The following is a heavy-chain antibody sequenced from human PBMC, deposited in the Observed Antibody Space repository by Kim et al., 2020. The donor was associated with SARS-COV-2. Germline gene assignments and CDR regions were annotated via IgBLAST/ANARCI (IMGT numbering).Heavy chain of an antibody. J-gene: IGHJ4*02. CDR2: IYHSGST. CDR1: GYSISSGYY. D-gene: IGHD3-10*01. CDR3: ARVTSYGSGSYYEGYFDY. V-gene: IGHV4-38-2*02. Sequence: SETLSLTCTVSGYSISSGYYWGWIRQPPGKGLEWIGSIYHSGSTYYNPSLKSRVTISVDTSKNQFSLKLSSVTAADTAVYYCARVTSYGSGSYYEGYFDYWGQGTLVTVSS.